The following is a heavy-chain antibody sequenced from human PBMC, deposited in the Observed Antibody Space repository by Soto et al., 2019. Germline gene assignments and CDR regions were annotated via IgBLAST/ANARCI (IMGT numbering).Heavy chain of an antibody. J-gene: IGHJ5*02. CDR2: IYYSGST. Sequence: SETLSLTCNASGGCVRSGSYSWSWIRQPPGTGLEWIGYIYYSGSTNYKPSLKCGVTISVDTSKNQFSLKLSSVNAADTDVYYCARQYPLCGGDCHNWFDPWGQGTLVTVSS. D-gene: IGHD2-21*02. CDR3: ARQYPLCGGDCHNWFDP. V-gene: IGHV4-61*01. CDR1: GGCVRSGSYS.